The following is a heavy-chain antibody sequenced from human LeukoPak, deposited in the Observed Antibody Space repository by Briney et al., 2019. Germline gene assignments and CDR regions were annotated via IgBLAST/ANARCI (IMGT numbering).Heavy chain of an antibody. CDR3: ARSHSGWQGHNNWFDP. Sequence: PGGSLRLSCAASGFTVSSNYMSWVRQAPGKGLEWVSVIYSGGSTYYADSVKGRFTISRDNSKNTLYLQMNSLRAEDTAVYYCARSHSGWQGHNNWFDPWGQGTLVTVSS. J-gene: IGHJ5*02. CDR1: GFTVSSNY. D-gene: IGHD6-19*01. CDR2: IYSGGST. V-gene: IGHV3-53*01.